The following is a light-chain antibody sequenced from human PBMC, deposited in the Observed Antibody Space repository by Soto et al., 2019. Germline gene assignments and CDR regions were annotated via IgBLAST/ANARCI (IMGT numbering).Light chain of an antibody. CDR3: QQRSNWPRLT. CDR1: QNVSSY. J-gene: IGKJ4*01. V-gene: IGKV3-11*01. Sequence: EIVLTQSPATLSLSPGERDTLSCRASQNVSSYLAWYQQKPGQAPRLLIYDASNRAIGIPARFSGSGSGTDFTLTISSLQPEDFAVYFCQQRSNWPRLTFGGGTKVEI. CDR2: DAS.